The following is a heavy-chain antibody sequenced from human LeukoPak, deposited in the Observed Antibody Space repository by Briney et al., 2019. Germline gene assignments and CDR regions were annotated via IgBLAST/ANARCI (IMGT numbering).Heavy chain of an antibody. D-gene: IGHD3-10*01. V-gene: IGHV1-18*04. J-gene: IGHJ6*04. CDR3: ARDHTMVRGVNHGMDV. CDR2: ISAYNGST. Sequence: ASVKVPCKASGYTFTSYGISWVRQAPGQGLEWMGWISAYNGSTNYAQKLQGRVTMTTDTSTSTAYMELRSLRSDDTAVYYCARDHTMVRGVNHGMDVWGKGTTVTVSS. CDR1: GYTFTSYG.